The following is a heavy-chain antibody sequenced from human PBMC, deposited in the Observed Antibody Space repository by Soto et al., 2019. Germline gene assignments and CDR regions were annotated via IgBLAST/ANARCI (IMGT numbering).Heavy chain of an antibody. D-gene: IGHD4-17*01. J-gene: IGHJ6*02. CDR1: GGSISSGDYY. V-gene: IGHV4-30-4*01. CDR2: IYYSGST. Sequence: SETLSLTCTVSGGSISSGDYYWSWIRQPPGKGLEWIGYIYYSGSTYYNPSLKSRVTISVDTSKNQFSLKLSSVTAADTAVYYCARAHYGDYGYGMDVWGQGTTVTVSS. CDR3: ARAHYGDYGYGMDV.